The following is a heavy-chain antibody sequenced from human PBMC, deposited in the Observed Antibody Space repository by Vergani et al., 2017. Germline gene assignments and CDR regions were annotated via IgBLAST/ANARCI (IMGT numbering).Heavy chain of an antibody. Sequence: QVTLKESGPVLVKPTETLTLTCTVSGFSLSNARMGVSWIRQPPGKALEWLAHIFSNDEKSYSTSLKSRLTISKDTSKSQVFLTMTNMDPVDTATYYCARIYCSGGSCRYYYYYYGMDVWGQGTTVTVSS. CDR3: ARIYCSGGSCRYYYYYYGMDV. D-gene: IGHD2-15*01. J-gene: IGHJ6*02. V-gene: IGHV2-26*01. CDR1: GFSLSNARMG. CDR2: IFSNDEK.